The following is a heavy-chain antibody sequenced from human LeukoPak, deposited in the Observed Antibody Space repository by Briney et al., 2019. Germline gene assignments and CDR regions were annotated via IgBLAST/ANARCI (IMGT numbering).Heavy chain of an antibody. Sequence: ASVKVSCKASGYTFTSYAMHWVRQAPGQRLEWMGWINAGNGNTKYSQKFQGRVTITRDTSASTAYMELSSLRSEDTAVYYCARDLGSYLHYFDYWGQGTLVTVSS. J-gene: IGHJ4*02. CDR2: INAGNGNT. CDR1: GYTFTSYA. V-gene: IGHV1-3*01. D-gene: IGHD1-26*01. CDR3: ARDLGSYLHYFDY.